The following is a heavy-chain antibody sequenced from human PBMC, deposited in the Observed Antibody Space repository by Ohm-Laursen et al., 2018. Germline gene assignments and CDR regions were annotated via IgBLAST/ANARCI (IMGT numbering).Heavy chain of an antibody. V-gene: IGHV3-48*03. J-gene: IGHJ1*01. CDR2: ISSSGSTI. CDR1: GFTFSSYE. D-gene: IGHD3-10*01. CDR3: ARDEFSWDFQN. Sequence: SLRLSCAASGFTFSSYEMNWVRQAPGKGLEWVSYISSSGSTIYYADSVKGRFTISRDNAKNSLYLQMNSLRAEDTAVYYCARDEFSWDFQNWGQGTLVTVSS.